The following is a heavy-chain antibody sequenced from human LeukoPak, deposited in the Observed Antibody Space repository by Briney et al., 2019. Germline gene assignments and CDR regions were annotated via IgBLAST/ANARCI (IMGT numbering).Heavy chain of an antibody. CDR3: AKGYGGGYYYGMDV. CDR2: ISGSGGST. J-gene: IGHJ6*02. D-gene: IGHD1-1*01. Sequence: GGSLRLSCAASGFTFSSCAMSWVRQAPGKGLEWVSAISGSGGSTYYADSVKGRFTISRDNSKNTLYLQMNSLRAEDTAVYYCAKGYGGGYYYGMDVWGQGTTVTVSS. V-gene: IGHV3-23*01. CDR1: GFTFSSCA.